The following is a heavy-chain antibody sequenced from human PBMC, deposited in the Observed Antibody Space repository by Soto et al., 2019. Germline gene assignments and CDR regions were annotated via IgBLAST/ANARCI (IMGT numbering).Heavy chain of an antibody. J-gene: IGHJ4*02. CDR2: IKSKKDGGAR. Sequence: EVQVVESGGDLVEPGGSLRLSCETSGFMFSGAWMSWVRQAPGKGLEWVARIKSKKDGGARDYAAPVNGRFSISRDDSKSTVYLQMNSLRAEDTALYYCVEGWNDFWGQGTLVTVSS. CDR3: VEGWNDF. V-gene: IGHV3-15*01. CDR1: GFMFSGAW. D-gene: IGHD1-1*01.